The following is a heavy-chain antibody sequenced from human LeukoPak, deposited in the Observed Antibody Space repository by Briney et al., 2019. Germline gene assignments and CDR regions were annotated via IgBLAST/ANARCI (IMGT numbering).Heavy chain of an antibody. Sequence: GGSLRLSCAASGFTFDNYAMHWVRQAPGKGLEWVSGISWNSGSIDYADSVKGRFTISRDNAKNSLYLQMNSLRAEDMALYYCAKSGSYSSPYYFDYWGQGTLVTVSS. J-gene: IGHJ4*02. V-gene: IGHV3-9*03. CDR1: GFTFDNYA. CDR3: AKSGSYSSPYYFDY. D-gene: IGHD3-10*01. CDR2: ISWNSGSI.